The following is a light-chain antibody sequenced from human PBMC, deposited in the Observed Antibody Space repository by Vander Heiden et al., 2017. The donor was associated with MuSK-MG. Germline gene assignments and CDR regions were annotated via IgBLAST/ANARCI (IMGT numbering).Light chain of an antibody. J-gene: IGKJ4*01. CDR2: DAS. Sequence: DIQMTQSPSSLSASVGDRVTITCQASQDISNYLNWYQQKPGKAPKLLIYDASNLETGVPSRFSGSGSATDFTFTIRSLQPEDIATYYCQQYYNHPPTFGGGTKVEIK. CDR3: QQYYNHPPT. CDR1: QDISNY. V-gene: IGKV1-33*01.